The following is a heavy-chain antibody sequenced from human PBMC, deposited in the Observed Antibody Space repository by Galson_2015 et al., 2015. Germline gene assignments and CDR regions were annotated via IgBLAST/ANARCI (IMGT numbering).Heavy chain of an antibody. D-gene: IGHD3-10*01. CDR3: AKGFSGSYYVLDY. V-gene: IGHV3-23*01. CDR1: GFTFSSHA. Sequence: SLRLSCAASGFTFSSHAMSWVRQAPGKGLEWVSGISSSGGSTYYADSVKGRFPISRDNSKNTLYLQMISLRAEATAVYYCAKGFSGSYYVLDYWGQGTLITVSS. J-gene: IGHJ4*02. CDR2: ISSSGGST.